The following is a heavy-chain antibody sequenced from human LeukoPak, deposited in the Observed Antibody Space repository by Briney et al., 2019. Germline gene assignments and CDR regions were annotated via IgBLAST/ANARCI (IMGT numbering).Heavy chain of an antibody. CDR1: GFTFGDFV. J-gene: IGHJ4*02. CDR3: TTDYQLDY. D-gene: IGHD3-16*01. CDR2: IRTKVNGEIT. Sequence: GGSLRLSCTASGFTFGDFVMSWVRQTPGKGLEWVGFIRTKVNGEITKYAASVQGRFTISRDDSKSIAYLQINSLKTEDTAVYYCTTDYQLDYWGQGTLVTVSS. V-gene: IGHV3-49*04.